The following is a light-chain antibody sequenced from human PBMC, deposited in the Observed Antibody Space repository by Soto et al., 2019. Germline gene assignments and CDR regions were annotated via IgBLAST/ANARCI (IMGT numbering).Light chain of an antibody. Sequence: EIVLTQSPGTLSLSPGERATLSCRASQSVSASYLVWYQQKPGQAPRLLIYGASSRATDIPDRFSGSGSGTDFTLTISRLEPEDFAVYYCHQYESSLWTFGRGTKVDI. V-gene: IGKV3-20*01. CDR2: GAS. CDR3: HQYESSLWT. CDR1: QSVSASY. J-gene: IGKJ1*01.